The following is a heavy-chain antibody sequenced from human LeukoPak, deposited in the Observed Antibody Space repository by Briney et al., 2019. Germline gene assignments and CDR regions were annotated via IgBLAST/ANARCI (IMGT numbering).Heavy chain of an antibody. CDR2: ISDTGSST. Sequence: GGSLRLSCAASRFTFSDYYMSWIRQAPGKGLEWISHISDTGSSTYYADSVKGRFTISRDNMKNSLYLQMNSLRAEDTAVYYCARDSRSGGFDYWGQGTLVTVSS. V-gene: IGHV3-11*04. CDR3: ARDSRSGGFDY. D-gene: IGHD6-6*01. CDR1: RFTFSDYY. J-gene: IGHJ4*02.